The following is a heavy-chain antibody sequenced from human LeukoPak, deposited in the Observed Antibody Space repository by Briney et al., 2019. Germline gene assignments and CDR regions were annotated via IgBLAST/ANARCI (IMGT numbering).Heavy chain of an antibody. CDR1: GFTFSGYA. D-gene: IGHD2-15*01. CDR3: AREMAYCSGGSCYSKWFDP. Sequence: AGGSLRLSCAASGFTFSGYAMHWVRQAPGKGLEYVSVISSNGGSTYYADSVKGRFTISRDNSKNTLYLQMGSLRAEDMGVYYCAREMAYCSGGSCYSKWFDPWGQGTLVTVSS. V-gene: IGHV3-64*02. J-gene: IGHJ5*02. CDR2: ISSNGGST.